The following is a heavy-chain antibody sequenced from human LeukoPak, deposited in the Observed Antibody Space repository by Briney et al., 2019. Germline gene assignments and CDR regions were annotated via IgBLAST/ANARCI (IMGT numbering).Heavy chain of an antibody. CDR3: ARDVGITVADSFDP. CDR2: INPNSGGT. Sequence: GPVKVSCKASGYTFTGYYMHWVRQAPGQGLEWMGWINPNSGGTNYAQKFQGRVTMTTDTSTSTVYMEVRGLRSDDTAMYYCARDVGITVADSFDPWGQGTLVTVSS. CDR1: GYTFTGYY. V-gene: IGHV1-2*02. J-gene: IGHJ5*02. D-gene: IGHD6-13*01.